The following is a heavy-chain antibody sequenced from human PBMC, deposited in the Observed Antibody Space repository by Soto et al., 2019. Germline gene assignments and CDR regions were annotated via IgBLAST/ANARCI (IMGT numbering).Heavy chain of an antibody. CDR3: PRARLTGIPATRGIDH. Sequence: SETLSRTCSVSDGSVNSGNYQWNWIRQLPGKGLERIGYIYYSGTAHYNPSLKSRVTISLDKSKNQFSLKLSSVTTADTAVYYCPRARLTGIPATRGIDHWCPGILVTV. CDR2: IYYSGTA. J-gene: IGHJ5*02. D-gene: IGHD6-13*01. CDR1: DGSVNSGNYQ. V-gene: IGHV4-61*01.